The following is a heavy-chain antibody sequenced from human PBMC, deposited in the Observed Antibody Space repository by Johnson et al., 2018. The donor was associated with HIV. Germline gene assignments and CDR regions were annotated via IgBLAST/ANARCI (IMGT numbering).Heavy chain of an antibody. CDR3: TTKTTVVTLGFDI. CDR1: GFTFSNAW. D-gene: IGHD4-23*01. J-gene: IGHJ3*02. V-gene: IGHV3-15*01. Sequence: MQLVESGGGLVKPGGSLRLSCAASGFTFSNAWMSWVRQAPGKGLEWVGRIKSKTDGGTTDYAAPVKGRFTISRDDSKNTLYLQMNSLKTEDTALYYCTTKTTVVTLGFDIWGQGTMVTVSS. CDR2: IKSKTDGGTT.